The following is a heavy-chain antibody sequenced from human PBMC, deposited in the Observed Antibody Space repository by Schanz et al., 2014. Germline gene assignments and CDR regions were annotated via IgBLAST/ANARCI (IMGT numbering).Heavy chain of an antibody. CDR1: GFTFNNYG. Sequence: QAQLVESGGGVVRPGRSLRLSCAASGFTFNNYGMHWVRQAPGKGLEWVAVIWYDGTDRYYADSVKGRFTISRDNSKNTLYLQMNSLRAEETAVYYCVVWFGGVRNSWGQGTLVTVSS. CDR3: VVWFGGVRNS. D-gene: IGHD3-10*01. V-gene: IGHV3-33*01. CDR2: IWYDGTDR. J-gene: IGHJ4*02.